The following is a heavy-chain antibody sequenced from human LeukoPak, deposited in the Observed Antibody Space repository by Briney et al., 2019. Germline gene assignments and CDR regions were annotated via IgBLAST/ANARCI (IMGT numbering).Heavy chain of an antibody. CDR3: ARDRIGYSRWDY. D-gene: IGHD6-13*01. CDR2: IWYDGSNK. CDR1: GFTFSSYG. Sequence: GGSLRLSCAASGFTFSSYGMHWVRQAPGKGLEGVAVIWYDGSNKYYADSVKGLFTISTDNSKNPLYLQMNSLRAEDTAVYYCARDRIGYSRWDYWGQGTLVTVSS. J-gene: IGHJ4*02. V-gene: IGHV3-33*01.